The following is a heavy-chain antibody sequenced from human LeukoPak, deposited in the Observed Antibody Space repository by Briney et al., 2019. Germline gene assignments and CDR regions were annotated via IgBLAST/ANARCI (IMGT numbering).Heavy chain of an antibody. J-gene: IGHJ4*02. CDR2: ITGSGGNT. D-gene: IGHD2-15*01. CDR1: GFIISSYS. Sequence: GGSLRLSCAASGFIISSYSMSWVCQAPGMGLEWVSVITGSGGNTYYGDSVKGRFTISNDNSKNTVYLQMSSLRAEDTAVYYCAKDRVVVVAATLVYLGQGTLVTVSS. CDR3: AKDRVVVVAATLVY. V-gene: IGHV3-23*01.